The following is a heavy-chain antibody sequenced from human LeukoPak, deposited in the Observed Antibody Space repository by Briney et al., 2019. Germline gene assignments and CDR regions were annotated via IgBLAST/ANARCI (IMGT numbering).Heavy chain of an antibody. D-gene: IGHD1-1*01. V-gene: IGHV1-2*02. J-gene: IGHJ6*02. Sequence: ASVKVSCKASGGTFSSYAISWVRQAPGQGLEWMGGINPNSGGTNYAQKFQGRVTMTRDTSISTAYMELSRLRSDDTAVYYCAREGYSTSYYYYGMDVWGQGTTVTVSS. CDR1: GGTFSSYA. CDR2: INPNSGGT. CDR3: AREGYSTSYYYYGMDV.